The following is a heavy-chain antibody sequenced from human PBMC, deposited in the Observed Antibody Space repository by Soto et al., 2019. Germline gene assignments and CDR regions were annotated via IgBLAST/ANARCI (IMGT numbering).Heavy chain of an antibody. CDR3: ARGPNIRTFDY. CDR2: IYYSGST. V-gene: IGHV4-31*03. CDR1: GGSISSGGYY. J-gene: IGHJ4*01. Sequence: SETLSLTCTVSGGSISSGGYYWSWIRQHPGKGLEWIGYIYYSGSTYYNPSLKSRVTISVDTSKNQFSLKLSSVTAADTAVYYCARGPNIRTFDYWGHGTLVTVSS.